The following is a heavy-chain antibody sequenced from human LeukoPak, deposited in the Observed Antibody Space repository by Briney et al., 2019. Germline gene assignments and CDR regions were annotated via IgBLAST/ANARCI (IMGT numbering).Heavy chain of an antibody. D-gene: IGHD3-9*01. Sequence: PGGSLRLSCAASGFTFSSYAMSWVRQAPGKGLEWVSAISGSGGSTYYADSVKGRFTISRDNSKNTLYLQINSLRAEDTAVYYCAKDTSILTGYYAFDYWGQGTLVTVSS. J-gene: IGHJ4*02. CDR1: GFTFSSYA. CDR3: AKDTSILTGYYAFDY. V-gene: IGHV3-23*01. CDR2: ISGSGGST.